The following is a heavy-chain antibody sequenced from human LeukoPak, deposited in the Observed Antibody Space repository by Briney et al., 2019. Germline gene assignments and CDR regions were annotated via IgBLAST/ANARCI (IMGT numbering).Heavy chain of an antibody. Sequence: SETLSLTCTVSGGSISSYYWSWIRQPPGKGLEWIGYIYYSGSTNYNPSLKSRVTISVDTSKSQFSLKLSSVTAADTAVYYCARDFVVGDSSGYDAFDIWGQGTMVTVSS. J-gene: IGHJ3*02. CDR3: ARDFVVGDSSGYDAFDI. D-gene: IGHD3-22*01. CDR1: GGSISSYY. CDR2: IYYSGST. V-gene: IGHV4-59*01.